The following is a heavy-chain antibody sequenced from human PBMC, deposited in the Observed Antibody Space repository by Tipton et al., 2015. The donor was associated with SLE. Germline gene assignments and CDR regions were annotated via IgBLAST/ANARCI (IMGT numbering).Heavy chain of an antibody. CDR2: IYYSGST. Sequence: TLSLTCTVSGGSISSHYWSWIRQPPGKGLEWIGYIYYSGSTNYNPSLKSRVTMSVDTSKNQFSLKLSSVTAADTAVYYCAREGMDSAFDIWGQGTMVTVSS. J-gene: IGHJ3*02. V-gene: IGHV4-59*11. CDR3: AREGMDSAFDI. CDR1: GGSISSHY. D-gene: IGHD2-2*03.